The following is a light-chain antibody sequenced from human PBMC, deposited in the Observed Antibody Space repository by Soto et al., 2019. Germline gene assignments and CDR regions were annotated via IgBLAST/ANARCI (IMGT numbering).Light chain of an antibody. J-gene: IGLJ1*01. Sequence: TEPRSVSGSPGQSITISCTRPSRDIGNYNYVSWYQHHPGKAPKLMIYEVTSRPSGVSDRFSGSNSGMTASLTISGLQPEDEADYFCASYRSANTLVVCGTATQVTV. CDR1: SRDIGNYNY. V-gene: IGLV2-14*01. CDR3: ASYRSANTLVV. CDR2: EVT.